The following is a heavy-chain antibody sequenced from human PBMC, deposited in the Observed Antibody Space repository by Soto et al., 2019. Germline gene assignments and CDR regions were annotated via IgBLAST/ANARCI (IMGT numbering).Heavy chain of an antibody. V-gene: IGHV1-8*01. D-gene: IGHD3-22*01. CDR3: ARSDSSVELDELYYYYGMDV. Sequence: ASVKVSFKASGYTFTSYDINWVRQATGQGLEWMGWMNPNSGNTGYAQKFQGRVTMTRNTSISTAYMELSSLRSEDTAVYYCARSDSSVELDELYYYYGMDVWGQGTTVTVSS. J-gene: IGHJ6*02. CDR1: GYTFTSYD. CDR2: MNPNSGNT.